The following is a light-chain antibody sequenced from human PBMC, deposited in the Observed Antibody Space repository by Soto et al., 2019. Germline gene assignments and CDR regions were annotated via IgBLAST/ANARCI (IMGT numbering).Light chain of an antibody. CDR2: GAS. CDR3: QQYGNSPIT. Sequence: EIVMTQSPDTLYVSPGEGATLSCRASQSVRTKLAWYQQKAGQAPRLLIYGASTRATGIPDRFSGSGSGTEFTLTISRLEPEDFEVYYCQQYGNSPITFGQGTRLEIK. J-gene: IGKJ5*01. CDR1: QSVRTK. V-gene: IGKV3-20*01.